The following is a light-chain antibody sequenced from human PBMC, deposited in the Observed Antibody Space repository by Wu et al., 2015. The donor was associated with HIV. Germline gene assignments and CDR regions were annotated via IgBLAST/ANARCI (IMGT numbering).Light chain of an antibody. V-gene: IGKV1-27*01. CDR3: QKYNTAPWT. Sequence: IQLTQSPSSLSASIGDRVTITCRASQDIATYLAWYQQIPGKAPRVLIYDASTLQTGVSSRFSGSGSGAEFTLSISSLQPEDVATYYCQKYNTAPWTFGQGTKVE. CDR2: DAS. CDR1: QDIATY. J-gene: IGKJ1*01.